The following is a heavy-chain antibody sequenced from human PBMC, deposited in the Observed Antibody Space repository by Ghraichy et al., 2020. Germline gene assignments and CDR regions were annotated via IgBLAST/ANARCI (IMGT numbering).Heavy chain of an antibody. D-gene: IGHD3-22*01. J-gene: IGHJ6*02. CDR1: GGSISSSNW. CDR2: IYHSGST. V-gene: IGHV4-4*02. CDR3: ARDGYDSSGYLGGMDV. Sequence: SETLSLTCAVSGGSISSSNWWSWVRQPPGKGLEWIGEIYHSGSTNYHPSLKSRVTISVDKSKNQFSLKLSSVTAADTAVYYCARDGYDSSGYLGGMDVWGQGTTVTVSS.